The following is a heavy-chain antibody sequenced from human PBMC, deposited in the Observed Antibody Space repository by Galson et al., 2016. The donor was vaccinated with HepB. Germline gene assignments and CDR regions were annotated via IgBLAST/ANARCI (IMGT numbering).Heavy chain of an antibody. CDR2: IHYRGNT. CDR3: ARLPEGITWPVGLFDS. CDR1: GGSISSGGYF. V-gene: IGHV4-31*03. Sequence: TLSLTCTVSGGSISSGGYFWNWIRQHPGKGLEWIGYIHYRGNTYYNPSLKSRVTISTDSSNNQFSLKLRSVTAADTAVYYCARLPEGITWPVGLFDSWGQGTLVTVSS. J-gene: IGHJ4*02.